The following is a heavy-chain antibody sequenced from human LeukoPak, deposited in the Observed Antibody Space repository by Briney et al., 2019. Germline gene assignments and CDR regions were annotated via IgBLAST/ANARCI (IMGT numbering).Heavy chain of an antibody. D-gene: IGHD6-13*01. CDR2: MSYDGRTE. V-gene: IGHV3-30-3*01. CDR3: ARDVAEDGIFYYLDY. J-gene: IGHJ4*02. Sequence: GGSLRLSCATSGFSFNKYAIHWVRQAPGKGLEWVALMSYDGRTEYYIDSVKGRFTISRDNSKSTVFLQMNSLRDEDTAVYFCARDVAEDGIFYYLDYWGQGTLVTVFS. CDR1: GFSFNKYA.